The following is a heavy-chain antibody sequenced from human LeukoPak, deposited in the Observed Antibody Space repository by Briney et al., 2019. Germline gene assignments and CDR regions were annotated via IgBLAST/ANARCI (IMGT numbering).Heavy chain of an antibody. V-gene: IGHV3-7*01. CDR3: ARANNGYIAVAGTVGY. J-gene: IGHJ4*02. D-gene: IGHD6-19*01. CDR1: GFTFSSHW. Sequence: PGGSLRLSCAASGFTFSSHWMSWVRQAPGKGLEWVANIKQDGSEKYYVDSVKGRFTISRDNAKNSLYLQMNSLRAEDTAVYYCARANNGYIAVAGTVGYWGQGTLVTVSS. CDR2: IKQDGSEK.